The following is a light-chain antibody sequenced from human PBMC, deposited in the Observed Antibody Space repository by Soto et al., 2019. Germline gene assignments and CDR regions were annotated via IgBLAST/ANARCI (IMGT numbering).Light chain of an antibody. CDR3: LQYNFYPLS. CDR1: QNINRW. J-gene: IGKJ4*01. V-gene: IGKV1-5*03. Sequence: DIQMTQSPSTLSASVGDRVTITCRARQNINRWLAWYQQRPGKAPNLLIHKASTLEVGVPSRFSGSASGTEFTLTISSLQPDDFAFYFCLQYNFYPLSFGGGTNVEIK. CDR2: KAS.